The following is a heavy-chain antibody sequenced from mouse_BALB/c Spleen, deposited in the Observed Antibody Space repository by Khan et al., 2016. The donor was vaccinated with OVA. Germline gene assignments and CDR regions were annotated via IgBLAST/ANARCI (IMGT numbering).Heavy chain of an antibody. V-gene: IGHV1S135*01. CDR1: GYSFTDYN. J-gene: IGHJ2*01. CDR3: AATDYYGSSYCFDQ. Sequence: EVQLQESGPGLVKPGASVKVSCKASGYSFTDYNMFWVKQSHGKSLEWIGYIDPYNGDTIYNQKFKGKATLTVDKSSSTAFMHLRSMTSGAADVFNFAATDYYGSSYCFDQWGQGTTLTVSS. CDR2: IDPYNGDT. D-gene: IGHD1-1*01.